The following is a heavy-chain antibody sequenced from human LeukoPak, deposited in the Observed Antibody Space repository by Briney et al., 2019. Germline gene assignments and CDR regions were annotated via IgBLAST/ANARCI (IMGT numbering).Heavy chain of an antibody. V-gene: IGHV1-18*01. CDR1: GYTFTSYG. CDR2: ISAYNGNT. Sequence: ASVTVSCKASGYTFTSYGISWVRQAPGQGLEWMGWISAYNGNTNYAQKLQGRVTMTTDTSTSTAYMELRSLRSDDTAVYYCARTKSGSYYRVPYYFDYWGQGTLVTVSS. J-gene: IGHJ4*02. CDR3: ARTKSGSYYRVPYYFDY. D-gene: IGHD3-10*01.